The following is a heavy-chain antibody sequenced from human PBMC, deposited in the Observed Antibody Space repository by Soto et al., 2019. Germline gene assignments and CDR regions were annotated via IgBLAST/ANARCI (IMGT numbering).Heavy chain of an antibody. CDR2: FYNSGST. Sequence: XGILSLTCSVSGGSISNDVWSWIRQPPGKGLEWIGYFYNSGSTNYNPSLKSRVTISVDTSKNQFSLKLSSVTAADTAVYYCAKGGALDSSAYYYAGRPYFDYWGQGTLVTVSS. D-gene: IGHD3-22*01. J-gene: IGHJ4*02. V-gene: IGHV4-59*01. CDR1: GGSISNDV. CDR3: AKGGALDSSAYYYAGRPYFDY.